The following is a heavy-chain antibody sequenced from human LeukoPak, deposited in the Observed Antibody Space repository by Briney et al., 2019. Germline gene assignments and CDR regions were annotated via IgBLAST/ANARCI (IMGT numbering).Heavy chain of an antibody. V-gene: IGHV3-53*01. CDR1: GFTFSNYP. D-gene: IGHD1-26*01. CDR3: AREVPSGSYFDY. Sequence: GGSLRLSCVVSGFTFSNYPMSWVRQAPGKGLEWVSVIYSGGSTYYADSVKGRFTISRDNSKNTLYLQMNSLRAEDTAMYYCAREVPSGSYFDYWGQGTLVTVSS. CDR2: IYSGGST. J-gene: IGHJ4*02.